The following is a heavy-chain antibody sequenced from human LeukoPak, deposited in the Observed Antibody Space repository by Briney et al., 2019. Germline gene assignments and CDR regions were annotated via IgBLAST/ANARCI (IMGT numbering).Heavy chain of an antibody. J-gene: IGHJ4*02. CDR3: ARSSGVTYYYGSGSYLDY. CDR1: GGTVTIYA. D-gene: IGHD3-10*01. Sequence: GASVTVSFTSSGGTVTIYAISWVRQAPGQGLGWMGGVIPIFGTANYAQKSQGRGTITADESTSTAYMELSSLRSEHTAVYCCARSSGVTYYYGSGSYLDYWGEGTVVSVSS. V-gene: IGHV1-69*13. CDR2: VIPIFGTA.